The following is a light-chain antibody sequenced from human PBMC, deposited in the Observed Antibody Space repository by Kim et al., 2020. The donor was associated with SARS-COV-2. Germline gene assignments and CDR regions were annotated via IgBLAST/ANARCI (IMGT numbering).Light chain of an antibody. CDR1: SDDVGGYNY. J-gene: IGLJ3*02. CDR3: GSYRGDSTWV. CDR2: DVI. V-gene: IGLV2-14*03. Sequence: QSALTQPASVSGSPGQSITITCTGTSDDVGGYNYVSWFQQHPGKAPKLILYDVIERPAGASNRFSGSKSGNTASLTISGIQTEDEADNYCGSYRGDSTWVLGGGTNLTVL.